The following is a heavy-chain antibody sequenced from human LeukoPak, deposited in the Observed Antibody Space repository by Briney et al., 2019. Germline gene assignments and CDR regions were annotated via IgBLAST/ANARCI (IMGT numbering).Heavy chain of an antibody. CDR2: IYYSGST. CDR1: GGSISSSSYY. D-gene: IGHD3-3*01. J-gene: IGHJ4*02. CDR3: ARDHQDYDFWSGYYGLGFDY. Sequence: MSSETLSLACTVSGGSISSSSYYWGWIRQPPGKGLEWIGGIYYSGSTYYNPSLKSRVTRSVDTSKNQFSLKLSSVTAADTAVYYCARDHQDYDFWSGYYGLGFDYWGQGTLVTVSS. V-gene: IGHV4-39*07.